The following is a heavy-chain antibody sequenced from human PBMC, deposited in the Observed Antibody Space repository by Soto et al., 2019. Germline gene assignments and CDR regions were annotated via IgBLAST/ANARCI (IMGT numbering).Heavy chain of an antibody. CDR1: GLTFSNYA. Sequence: PGGSLRLPCAASGLTFSNYAMSWVRQAPGRGLEWVSVIGGDGGSTYYADSVRGRFAVSRDNSKNSLYLQMDSLRAEDTALYYCATDSVSWNGIYDPFDIWGQGTMVTVSS. V-gene: IGHV3-23*01. J-gene: IGHJ3*02. CDR2: IGGDGGST. D-gene: IGHD1-1*01. CDR3: ATDSVSWNGIYDPFDI.